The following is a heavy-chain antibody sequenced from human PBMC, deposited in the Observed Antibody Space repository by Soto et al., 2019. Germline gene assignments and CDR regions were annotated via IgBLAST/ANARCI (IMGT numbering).Heavy chain of an antibody. CDR1: GGSISSGGYS. D-gene: IGHD3-16*01. CDR2: IYHSGST. J-gene: IGHJ4*02. Sequence: SDTLFLTCAVSGGSISSGGYSWSWIRQPPGKGLEWIGYIYHSGSTYYNPSLKSRVTISVDRSKNQFSLKLSSVTAADTAVYYCARGLRLLPDYWGQGTLVTVSS. CDR3: ARGLRLLPDY. V-gene: IGHV4-30-2*01.